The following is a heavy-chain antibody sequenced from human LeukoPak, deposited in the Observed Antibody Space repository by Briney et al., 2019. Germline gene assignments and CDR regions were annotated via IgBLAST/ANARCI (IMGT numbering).Heavy chain of an antibody. CDR2: INPDSGDT. CDR1: VYTFTGYY. Sequence: GASVKVSCRASVYTFTGYYMHWVRQAPGQGLEWMGWINPDSGDTNYAQMFQGRVTMTRDTSISTAYMELSRLRSDDTAVYYCARDLSTFREKWGQGTLVTVSS. J-gene: IGHJ4*02. CDR3: ARDLSTFREK. V-gene: IGHV1-2*02.